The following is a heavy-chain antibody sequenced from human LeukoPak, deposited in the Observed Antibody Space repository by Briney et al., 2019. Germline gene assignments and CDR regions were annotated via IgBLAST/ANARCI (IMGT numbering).Heavy chain of an antibody. CDR3: GRDPRGGYYDSSGYYSLGYFDF. CDR2: ISSSSSYI. CDR1: GFTFSSYE. V-gene: IGHV3-21*01. J-gene: IGHJ4*02. D-gene: IGHD3-22*01. Sequence: GGSLRLSCAASGFTFSSYEMNWVRQAPGKGLEWVSSISSSSSYIYYADSVKGRFTISRDNAKNSLYLQMNSLRAEDTAVYYCGRDPRGGYYDSSGYYSLGYFDFWGQGTLLTVSS.